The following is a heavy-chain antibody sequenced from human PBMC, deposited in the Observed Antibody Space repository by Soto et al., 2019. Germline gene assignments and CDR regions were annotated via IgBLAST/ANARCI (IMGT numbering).Heavy chain of an antibody. Sequence: GGSLRLSCAASGLTFSTSAMHWVRQAPGKGLEWVALISHDGSHEYYGDSVKGRFSVSRDNSHNILHLQMNSLRIEDTAVYFCARNTDHRLVRGWLDPWGQGTLVTVPQ. J-gene: IGHJ5*02. D-gene: IGHD3-10*01. CDR2: ISHDGSHE. V-gene: IGHV3-30-3*01. CDR1: GLTFSTSA. CDR3: ARNTDHRLVRGWLDP.